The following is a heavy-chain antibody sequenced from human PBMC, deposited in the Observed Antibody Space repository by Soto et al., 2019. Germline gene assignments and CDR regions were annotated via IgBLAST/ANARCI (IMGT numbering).Heavy chain of an antibody. CDR2: IYYSGST. V-gene: IGHV4-31*03. CDR1: GGSISSGGYY. Sequence: QVQLQESGPGLVKPSQTLSLTCTVSGGSISSGGYYWSWIRQHPGKGLEWIGYIYYSGSTYYNPSLKSRVTISVDTSKNQFSLKLSSVTAADTAVYYCARYPRAYDSSGYEDSLNAFDIWGQGTMVTVSS. D-gene: IGHD3-22*01. J-gene: IGHJ3*02. CDR3: ARYPRAYDSSGYEDSLNAFDI.